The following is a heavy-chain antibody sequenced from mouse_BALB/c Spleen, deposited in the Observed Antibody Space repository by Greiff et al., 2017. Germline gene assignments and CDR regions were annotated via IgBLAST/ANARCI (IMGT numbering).Heavy chain of an antibody. CDR1: GYTFTSYW. J-gene: IGHJ2*01. V-gene: IGHV1-7*01. CDR3: AILTGTTGY. Sequence: VQLQQSGAELAKPGASVKMSCKASGYTFTSYWMHWVKQRPGQGLEWIGYINPSTGYTEYNQKFKDKATLTADKSSSTAYMQLSSLTSEDSAVYYCAILTGTTGYWGQGTTLTVSS. D-gene: IGHD4-1*01. CDR2: INPSTGYT.